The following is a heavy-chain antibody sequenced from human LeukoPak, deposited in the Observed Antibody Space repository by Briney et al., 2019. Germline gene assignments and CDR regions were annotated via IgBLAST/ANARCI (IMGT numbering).Heavy chain of an antibody. V-gene: IGHV3-21*01. CDR1: GFTFSSYS. D-gene: IGHD6-13*01. Sequence: GGSLRLSCAPSGFTFSSYSMNWVRQAPGKGLEWVSSISSSSSYIYYADSVKGRFTISRDNAKNSLYLQMNSLRAEDTAVYYCAREEAAAKDYWGQGTLVTVSS. J-gene: IGHJ4*02. CDR3: AREEAAAKDY. CDR2: ISSSSSYI.